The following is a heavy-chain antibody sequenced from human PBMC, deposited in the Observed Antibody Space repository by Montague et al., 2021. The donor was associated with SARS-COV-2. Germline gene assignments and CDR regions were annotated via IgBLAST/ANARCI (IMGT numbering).Heavy chain of an antibody. Sequence: SETLSLTCTVSGVSISTDYWTWIRQPPGKGLEWIGYITYSGATNYNPSLTSRVTTSLDTSKNQFSLKLTSVTAADTAVYFCARESDSYPSGTQYFDLWGRGTLVTVSS. D-gene: IGHD5-18*01. J-gene: IGHJ2*01. CDR3: ARESDSYPSGTQYFDL. CDR1: GVSISTDY. CDR2: ITYSGAT. V-gene: IGHV4-59*01.